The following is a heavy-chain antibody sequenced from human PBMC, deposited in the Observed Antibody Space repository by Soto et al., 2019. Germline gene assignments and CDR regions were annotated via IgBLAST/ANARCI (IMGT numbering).Heavy chain of an antibody. J-gene: IGHJ5*02. V-gene: IGHV3-74*01. D-gene: IGHD6-6*01. CDR3: ARGGIAARTCWFDP. Sequence: EVQLVESGGGLVKPGGSLRLSCEASGFTFSSYWMHWVRQAPGKGLVWVSRINSDGSSTSYADSVKGRFTISSDNAKNTLDLQMNSLRADDTAVYYCARGGIAARTCWFDPWGHGTLVTVSS. CDR1: GFTFSSYW. CDR2: INSDGSST.